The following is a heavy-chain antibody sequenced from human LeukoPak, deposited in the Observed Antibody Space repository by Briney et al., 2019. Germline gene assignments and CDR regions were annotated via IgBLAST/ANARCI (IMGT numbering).Heavy chain of an antibody. D-gene: IGHD6-19*01. CDR1: GYTLTELS. CDR3: ARGLAVAH. Sequence: ASVKVSCKVSGYTLTELSMHWVRQATGQGLEWMGWMNPNSGNTGYAQKFQGRVTMTRNTSISTAYMELSSLRSEDTAVYYCARGLAVAHWGQGTMVTVSS. V-gene: IGHV1-8*01. J-gene: IGHJ3*01. CDR2: MNPNSGNT.